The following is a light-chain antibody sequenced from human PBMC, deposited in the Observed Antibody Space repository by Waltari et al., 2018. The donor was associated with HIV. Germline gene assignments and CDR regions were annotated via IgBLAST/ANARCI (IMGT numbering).Light chain of an antibody. Sequence: EIVMTQSPATLSVSPGERATLSCRASQSVSTNLAWYQQKPSQAPRLLIYGASTRATGIPARFSGSGSGTDFTLTISSLEPEDFAVYYCQQRSNWPWTFGQGTKVEIK. CDR1: QSVSTN. J-gene: IGKJ1*01. CDR2: GAS. CDR3: QQRSNWPWT. V-gene: IGKV3-15*01.